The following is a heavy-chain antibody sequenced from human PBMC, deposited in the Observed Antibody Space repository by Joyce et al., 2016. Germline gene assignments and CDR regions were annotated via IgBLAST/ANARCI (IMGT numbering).Heavy chain of an antibody. V-gene: IGHV1-2*02. Sequence: QAQLVQSGAEVKKPGASVKVSCKASGYTFVDFYMHWVRQAPGQGLEWVGGINPNTGDTDYAQRFQGRVTMTRDTSVRSVYMEVTRVKSDDTAMYYCARQGTPGIAVAGLNFDLWGQGTLVTVSS. CDR3: ARQGTPGIAVAGLNFDL. CDR2: INPNTGDT. J-gene: IGHJ4*02. D-gene: IGHD6-19*01. CDR1: GYTFVDFY.